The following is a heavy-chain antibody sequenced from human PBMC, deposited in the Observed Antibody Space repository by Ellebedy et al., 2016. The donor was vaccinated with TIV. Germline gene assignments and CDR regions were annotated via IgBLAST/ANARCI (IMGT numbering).Heavy chain of an antibody. CDR1: GFTFSIYA. V-gene: IGHV3-23*01. D-gene: IGHD3-3*01. CDR2: ISDSGGYT. Sequence: GESLKISCAASGFTFSIYAMSWVRQAPGKGLEWVSAISDSGGYTYYADSVKGRFTISRDNSKNTLYLQMNSLRADDTAVYYCAKDSYHNFWNALFDSWGQGTLVTVSS. J-gene: IGHJ4*02. CDR3: AKDSYHNFWNALFDS.